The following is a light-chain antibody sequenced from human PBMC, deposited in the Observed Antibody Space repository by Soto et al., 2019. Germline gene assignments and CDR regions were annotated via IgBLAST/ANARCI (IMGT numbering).Light chain of an antibody. Sequence: QSALTQPASVSGSPGQSITISCTGTSSDVGGYNYVSWYQQHPGKAPKLMIYEVSNRPSGVSTRFSGSKSGNTASLTISGLQAEDEADYYCSSYTSSSIDYVFGTGPKVTVL. CDR1: SSDVGGYNY. J-gene: IGLJ1*01. CDR3: SSYTSSSIDYV. CDR2: EVS. V-gene: IGLV2-14*01.